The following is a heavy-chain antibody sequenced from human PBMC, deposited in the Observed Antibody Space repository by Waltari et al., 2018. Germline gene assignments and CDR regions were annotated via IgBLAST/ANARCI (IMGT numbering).Heavy chain of an antibody. Sequence: EVQLVESGGALVQPGGSLRLSCATPVFTFSTYWMHWVRQAPGKGLMWVAHIESDESRTTYAESVKGRFTISRDNAKNTVYLQMNSLRDEDTAVYYCVRDEPGDGLDYWGQGTLVTVSS. CDR1: VFTFSTYW. J-gene: IGHJ4*02. V-gene: IGHV3-74*03. D-gene: IGHD7-27*01. CDR2: IESDESRT. CDR3: VRDEPGDGLDY.